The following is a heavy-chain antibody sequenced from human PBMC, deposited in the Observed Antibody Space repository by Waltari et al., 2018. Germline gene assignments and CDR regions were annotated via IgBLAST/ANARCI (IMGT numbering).Heavy chain of an antibody. J-gene: IGHJ4*02. V-gene: IGHV3-30*01. CDR3: ARDGSVYDSSGLDY. CDR2: ISYDGSNK. D-gene: IGHD3-22*01. CDR1: GFTFSSYA. Sequence: QVQLVESGGGVVQPGRSLRLSCAASGFTFSSYAMHWVRQAPGKGLEWVAVISYDGSNKYYADSVKGRFTISRDNSKNTLYLQMNSLRAEDTAVYYCARDGSVYDSSGLDYWGQGTLVTVSS.